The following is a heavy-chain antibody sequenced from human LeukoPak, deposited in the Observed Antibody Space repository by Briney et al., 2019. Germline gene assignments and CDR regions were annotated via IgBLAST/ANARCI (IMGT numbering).Heavy chain of an antibody. CDR3: ARVGFQRRWGDYYDGSGYLGFDY. V-gene: IGHV1-8*01. Sequence: GASVKVSCKASGYTFTSYDINWVRQATGQGLEWMGWMNPNSGNTGYAQKFQGRVTMTRNASISTAYMELSSLRSEDTAEYYCARVGFQRRWGDYYDGSGYLGFDYWGQGTLVTVSS. J-gene: IGHJ4*02. CDR2: MNPNSGNT. D-gene: IGHD3-22*01. CDR1: GYTFTSYD.